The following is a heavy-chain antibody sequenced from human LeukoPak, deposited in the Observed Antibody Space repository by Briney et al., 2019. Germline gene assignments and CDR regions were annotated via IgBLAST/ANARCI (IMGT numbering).Heavy chain of an antibody. CDR1: GGTFSSYA. V-gene: IGHV1-69*13. J-gene: IGHJ6*03. Sequence: SVKVSCKASGGTFSSYAISWVRQAPGQGLEWMGGIIPIFGTANYAQKFRGRVTITADESTSTAYMELSSLRSEDTAVYYCARARTYLQTIRGYYYYMDVWGKGTTVTVSS. CDR2: IIPIFGTA. D-gene: IGHD2/OR15-2a*01. CDR3: ARARTYLQTIRGYYYYMDV.